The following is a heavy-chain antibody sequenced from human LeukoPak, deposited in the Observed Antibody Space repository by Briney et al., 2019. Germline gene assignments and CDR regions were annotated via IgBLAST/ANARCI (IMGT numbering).Heavy chain of an antibody. Sequence: GGSLRLSCAGSGFTFSNSWIGWVRQAPGKGLERVANVQHIGGETYYVDSVKGRFTISRDNAKNSVYLQMNSLGADDTAVYYCATYSILNAREFRYWGQGTLVTVTS. D-gene: IGHD4-11*01. CDR3: ATYSILNAREFRY. CDR1: GFTFSNSW. V-gene: IGHV3-7*01. J-gene: IGHJ1*01. CDR2: VQHIGGET.